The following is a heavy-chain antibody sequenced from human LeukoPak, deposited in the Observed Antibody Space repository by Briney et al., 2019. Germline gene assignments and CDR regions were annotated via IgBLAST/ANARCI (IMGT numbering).Heavy chain of an antibody. V-gene: IGHV3-33*01. D-gene: IGHD3-22*01. CDR2: IWYDGSNK. Sequence: PGGSLRLSCAASGFTFSSYGMHWVRQAPGKGLEWVAVIWYDGSNKYYADSVKGRFTISRDNSKNTLYLQMNSLRAEDTAVYYCARDSGYYYDSSGYTYWGQGTLVTVSS. CDR3: ARDSGYYYDSSGYTY. J-gene: IGHJ4*02. CDR1: GFTFSSYG.